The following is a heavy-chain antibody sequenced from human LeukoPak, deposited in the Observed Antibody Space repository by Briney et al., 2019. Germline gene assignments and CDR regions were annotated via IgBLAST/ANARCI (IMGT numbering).Heavy chain of an antibody. J-gene: IGHJ4*02. CDR2: IKQDGSEK. Sequence: GGSLRLSCAASGFTFSSYWMSWVRQAPGKGLEWVANIKQDGSEKYYVDSVKGRFTISRDNAKTSLYLQMNSLRAEDTAVYYCARLGMGYYFDYWGQGTLVTVSS. D-gene: IGHD3-16*01. CDR3: ARLGMGYYFDY. V-gene: IGHV3-7*01. CDR1: GFTFSSYW.